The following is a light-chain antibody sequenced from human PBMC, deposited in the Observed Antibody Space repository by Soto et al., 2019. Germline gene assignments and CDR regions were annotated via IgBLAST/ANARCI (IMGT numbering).Light chain of an antibody. CDR3: RSYAGTNTFV. CDR1: SINVGFYNL. V-gene: IGLV2-23*03. CDR2: EGS. Sequence: QSALTQPASVSGSAGQSITISCTGTSINVGFYNLVSWYQHHPGKAPRLMIFEGSKRPSGVSYRFSGSKSGNTASLTISGLQAEDEADYYCRSYAGTNTFVFGGGTKVTVL. J-gene: IGLJ3*02.